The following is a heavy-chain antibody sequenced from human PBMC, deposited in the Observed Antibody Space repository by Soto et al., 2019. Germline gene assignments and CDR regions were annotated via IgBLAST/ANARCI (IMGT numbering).Heavy chain of an antibody. Sequence: QVQLVESGGGVVQPGRSLRLSCAASGFTFSRYPMYWVRQAPGKGLEWVAVITYDGNNKYYADSVKGRFTISRDNAKNKLSQQMKSLRPEDTAVYYCAKGVGSYYCDYWGQGTLVTVSS. D-gene: IGHD1-26*01. CDR3: AKGVGSYYCDY. V-gene: IGHV3-30-3*01. J-gene: IGHJ4*02. CDR2: ITYDGNNK. CDR1: GFTFSRYP.